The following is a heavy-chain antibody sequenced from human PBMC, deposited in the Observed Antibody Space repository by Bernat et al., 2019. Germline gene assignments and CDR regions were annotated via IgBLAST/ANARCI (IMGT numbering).Heavy chain of an antibody. CDR2: ISSSSSTI. D-gene: IGHD6-13*01. Sequence: EVQLVESGGGLVKPGGSLIVSCAASGFTFSTYSMNWVRQAPGRGLEWVSYISSSSSTIYYADSVKGRFTISRDNAKNSVYLQMNSLRAEDTAVYYCARAYSSSWYDYWGQGTLVTVSS. J-gene: IGHJ4*02. CDR1: GFTFSTYS. CDR3: ARAYSSSWYDY. V-gene: IGHV3-48*01.